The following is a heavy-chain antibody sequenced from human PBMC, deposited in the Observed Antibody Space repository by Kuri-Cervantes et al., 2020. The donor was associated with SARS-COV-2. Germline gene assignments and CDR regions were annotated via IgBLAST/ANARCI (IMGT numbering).Heavy chain of an antibody. CDR1: GGSISSGSYY. D-gene: IGHD3-3*01. V-gene: IGHV4-61*02. Sequence: SCTVSGGSISSGSYYWSWIRQPAGKGLEWIGRIYTSGSTNYNPSLKSRVTISVDTSKNQFSLKLSSVTAADTAVYYCARAWTSSLITIFGVESYYYYMDVWGKGTTVTVSS. J-gene: IGHJ6*03. CDR2: IYTSGST. CDR3: ARAWTSSLITIFGVESYYYYMDV.